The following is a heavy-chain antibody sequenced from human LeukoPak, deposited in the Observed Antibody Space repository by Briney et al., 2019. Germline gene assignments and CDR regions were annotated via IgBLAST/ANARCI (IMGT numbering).Heavy chain of an antibody. D-gene: IGHD1-7*01. V-gene: IGHV3-20*04. CDR2: INWTGGST. CDR3: ARDQLELRIGYSDWFDP. Sequence: GGSLRLSCAASGFTFSSYSMSWVRQAPGKGLEWVSGINWTGGSTAYADSVKGRFTISRDNAKNSLYLQMNSLRAEDTALYYCARDQLELRIGYSDWFDPWGQGTLVTVSS. CDR1: GFTFSSYS. J-gene: IGHJ5*02.